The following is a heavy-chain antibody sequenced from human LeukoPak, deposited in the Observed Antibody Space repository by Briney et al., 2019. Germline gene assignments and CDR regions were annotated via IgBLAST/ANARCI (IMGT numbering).Heavy chain of an antibody. D-gene: IGHD2-2*03. Sequence: ASVKVSCKASGGTFKSFGISWVRQAPGQGLEWMGGIIPIFGTANYAQKFQGRVTITTDESTSTAYMELSSLRSEDTAVYYCARPLDIVVVPAARTAFDIWGQGTMVTVSS. V-gene: IGHV1-69*05. J-gene: IGHJ3*02. CDR3: ARPLDIVVVPAARTAFDI. CDR2: IIPIFGTA. CDR1: GGTFKSFG.